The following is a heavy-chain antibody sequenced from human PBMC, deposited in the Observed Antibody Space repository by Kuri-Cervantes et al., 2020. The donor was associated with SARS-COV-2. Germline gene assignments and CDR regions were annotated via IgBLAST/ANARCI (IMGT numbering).Heavy chain of an antibody. Sequence: GGSLRLSCAASAFTFSSYAMHWVRQAPGKGLEWVAIISYDGSNKYYADSVKGRFTISRDNSKNTLYLQMNSLRAEDTAVYYCAKDQSARYYDSSGLFDYWGQGTLVTVSS. V-gene: IGHV3-30-3*01. D-gene: IGHD3-22*01. CDR1: AFTFSSYA. CDR3: AKDQSARYYDSSGLFDY. J-gene: IGHJ4*02. CDR2: ISYDGSNK.